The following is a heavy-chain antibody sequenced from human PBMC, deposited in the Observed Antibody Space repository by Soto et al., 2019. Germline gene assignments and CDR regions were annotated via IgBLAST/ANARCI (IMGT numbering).Heavy chain of an antibody. CDR1: GGTFSSYA. D-gene: IGHD2-2*01. J-gene: IGHJ4*02. CDR3: ASRYCLSTSCFGAGDY. V-gene: IGHV1-69*12. CDR2: IIPLFGTT. Sequence: QVQLVQSGAEVKKPGSSVKVSCKSSGGTFSSYAISWVRQAPGQGLEWMGGIIPLFGTTSYAPRFQGRVTITADESTSTAYMELSSLTSEDTAVYFCASRYCLSTSCFGAGDYWGQGPLVTVSS.